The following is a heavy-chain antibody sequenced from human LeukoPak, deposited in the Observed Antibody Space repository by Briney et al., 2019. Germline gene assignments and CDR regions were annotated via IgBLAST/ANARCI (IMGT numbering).Heavy chain of an antibody. J-gene: IGHJ4*02. CDR2: INTNTGNP. CDR3: ATQWELIAFDY. D-gene: IGHD1-26*01. V-gene: IGHV7-4-1*02. Sequence: ASVKVSCKASGYTFSSYAMNWVRQAPGQGLEWMGWINTNTGNPTYAQGFTGRFVFSLDTSVSTAYLQISSLKAEDTAVYYCATQWELIAFDYWGQGTLVTVSS. CDR1: GYTFSSYA.